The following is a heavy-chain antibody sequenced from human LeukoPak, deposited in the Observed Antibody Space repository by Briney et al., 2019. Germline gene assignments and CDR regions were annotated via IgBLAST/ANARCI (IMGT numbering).Heavy chain of an antibody. Sequence: GGSLRLSCAASGVMFSSYNMNWVRQAPGKGLEWVSSISGNSVSKYHAESLRGRFTISRDNAKNSLYLAMTSLSDEDTAVYFCARDWGSAAHLPSLDSWGRGTPVTVSS. CDR1: GVMFSSYN. J-gene: IGHJ4*02. CDR3: ARDWGSAAHLPSLDS. D-gene: IGHD6-13*01. CDR2: ISGNSVSK. V-gene: IGHV3-21*06.